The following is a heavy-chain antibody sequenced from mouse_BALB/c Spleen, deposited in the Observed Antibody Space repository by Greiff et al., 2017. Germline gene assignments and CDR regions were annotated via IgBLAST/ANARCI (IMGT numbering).Heavy chain of an antibody. CDR2: INPYNGAT. CDR3: ARGERYGAWFAY. J-gene: IGHJ3*01. V-gene: IGHV1-31*01. D-gene: IGHD2-14*01. Sequence: EVQLQQSGPELVKPGASVKISCKASGYSFTGYYMHWVKQSHVKSLEWIGRINPYNGATSYNQNFKDKASLTVDKSSSTAYMELHSLTSEDSAVYYCARGERYGAWFAYWGQGTLVTVSA. CDR1: GYSFTGYY.